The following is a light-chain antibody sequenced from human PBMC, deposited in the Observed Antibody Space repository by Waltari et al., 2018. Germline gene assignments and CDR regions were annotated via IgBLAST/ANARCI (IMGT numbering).Light chain of an antibody. CDR3: QQYNIGPWT. V-gene: IGKV1-5*03. Sequence: DVQMTQSPSTVSASVGDRVTRTCRAIPTISSWLAWYQQKPGKAPKLLIYKASTLESGVPSRFSGSGSGTEFTLTISSLQPDDFATDYCQQYNIGPWTFGQGSKV. CDR2: KAS. J-gene: IGKJ1*01. CDR1: PTISSW.